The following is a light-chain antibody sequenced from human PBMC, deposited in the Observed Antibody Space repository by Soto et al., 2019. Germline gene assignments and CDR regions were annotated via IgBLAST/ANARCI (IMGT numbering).Light chain of an antibody. V-gene: IGLV2-8*01. CDR1: SSDVGGYNY. CDR3: SSYAGSNNWV. J-gene: IGLJ3*02. Sequence: QSVLTQPPSAPGSPGQSVTISCTGTSSDVGGYNYVSWYQQHPGKAPKLMIYEVSKRPSGVPDRFSGSKSGNTASLTVSGLQAEDEADYCCSSYAGSNNWVFGGGTQLTVL. CDR2: EVS.